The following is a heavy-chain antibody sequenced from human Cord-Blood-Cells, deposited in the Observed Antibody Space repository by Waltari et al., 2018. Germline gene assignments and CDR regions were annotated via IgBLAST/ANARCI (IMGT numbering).Heavy chain of an antibody. Sequence: QVQLVESGGGVVQPGRSLRLSCAASGFTFSSYAMHWVRQAPGKGLEWVAVISYDGSNKDYADSVKGRFTISRDNSKNTLYLQMNSLRAEDTAVYYCARSGYSYGYYYYYGMDVWGQGTTVTVSS. CDR3: ARSGYSYGYYYYYGMDV. J-gene: IGHJ6*02. D-gene: IGHD5-18*01. CDR1: GFTFSSYA. CDR2: ISYDGSNK. V-gene: IGHV3-30-3*01.